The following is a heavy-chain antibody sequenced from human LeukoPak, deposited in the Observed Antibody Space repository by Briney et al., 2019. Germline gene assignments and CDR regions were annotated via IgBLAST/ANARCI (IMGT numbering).Heavy chain of an antibody. CDR2: IYSGGST. J-gene: IGHJ3*02. CDR1: GFTVSSNY. CDR3: TRARTHIVVVTDAFDI. Sequence: GGSLRLSCAASGFTVSSNYMSWVHQAPGKGLEWVSVIYSGGSTYYADSVKGRFTISRDDSKSIAYLQMNSLKTEDTAVYYCTRARTHIVVVTDAFDIWGQGTMVTVSS. V-gene: IGHV3-53*01. D-gene: IGHD2-21*02.